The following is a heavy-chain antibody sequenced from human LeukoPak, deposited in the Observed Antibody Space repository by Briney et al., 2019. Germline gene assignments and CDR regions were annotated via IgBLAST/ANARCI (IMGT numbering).Heavy chain of an antibody. CDR3: AKNTWKSSDSGRGRMDV. CDR1: GFSFSHYS. D-gene: IGHD1-1*01. CDR2: IGVGGRPT. J-gene: IGHJ6*02. Sequence: GGSLRLSCAASGFSFSHYSMTWARQASGKGLEWLSYIGVGGRPTNYADSVKARFTISRDDAQNSLYLQMNSLRAEDTAVYYCAKNTWKSSDSGRGRMDVWGQGTTVTVSS. V-gene: IGHV3-48*01.